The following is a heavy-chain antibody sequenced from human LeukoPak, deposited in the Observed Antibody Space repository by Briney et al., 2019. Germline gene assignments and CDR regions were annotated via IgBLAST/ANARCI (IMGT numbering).Heavy chain of an antibody. D-gene: IGHD1-26*01. CDR1: GFTFSSYE. V-gene: IGHV4-39*01. CDR3: ARRIVGATYYFDY. Sequence: GSLRLSCAASGFTFSSYEMNWVRQAPGKGLEWIGSIYYGGSTYYNPSLKSRVTISVDTSKNQFSLKLSSVTAADTAVYYCARRIVGATYYFDYWGQGTLVTVSS. CDR2: IYYGGST. J-gene: IGHJ4*02.